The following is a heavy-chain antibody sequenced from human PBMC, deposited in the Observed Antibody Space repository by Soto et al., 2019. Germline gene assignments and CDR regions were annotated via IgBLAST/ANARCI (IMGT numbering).Heavy chain of an antibody. CDR3: ARDWDFWSGAYYYGMDV. D-gene: IGHD3-3*01. CDR2: IIPIFGTA. V-gene: IGHV1-69*13. CDR1: GGTFSSYG. J-gene: IGHJ6*02. Sequence: ASVKVSCKASGGTFSSYGISWVRQAPRQGLEWMGGIIPIFGTANYAQKFQGRVTITADESTSTAYMELSSLRSEDTAVYYCARDWDFWSGAYYYGMDVWGQGTTVTVSS.